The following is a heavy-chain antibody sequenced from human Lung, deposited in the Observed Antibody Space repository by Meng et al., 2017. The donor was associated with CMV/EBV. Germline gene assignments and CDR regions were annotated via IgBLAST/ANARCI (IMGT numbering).Heavy chain of an antibody. Sequence: QLPLQEAGPGLVKRSGTLSLTCVVSGGSISSSYWWTWVRPSPGKGLEWIGEMYHSGTTNYNPSLKSRVTISMGKSNNQLSLKLNSVTAADTAVYYCATQESRDGHNPYWGQGTLVTVSS. CDR1: GGSISSSYW. J-gene: IGHJ4*02. CDR2: MYHSGTT. D-gene: IGHD5-24*01. V-gene: IGHV4-4*02. CDR3: ATQESRDGHNPY.